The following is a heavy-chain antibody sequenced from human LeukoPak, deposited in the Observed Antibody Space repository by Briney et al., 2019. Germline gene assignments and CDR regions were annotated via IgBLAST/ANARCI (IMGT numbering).Heavy chain of an antibody. V-gene: IGHV3-7*01. CDR1: GVTFSSYC. D-gene: IGHD3-10*01. CDR2: IKQDGSEK. J-gene: IGHJ4*02. CDR3: ARDLWGAIDY. Sequence: PGGALRLSCAASGVTFSSYCMSWVRQHPGKGLEGVANIKQDGSEKYYVDSVKGRFTISRDNAKNSLYLQMNSLRAEDTAVYYCARDLWGAIDYWGQGTLVTVSS.